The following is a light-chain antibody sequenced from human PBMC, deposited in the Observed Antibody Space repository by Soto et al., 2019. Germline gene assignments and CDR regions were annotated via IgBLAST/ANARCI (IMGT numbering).Light chain of an antibody. V-gene: IGKV1-9*01. Sequence: IQLTQSPSSLSASVGDRVTITCRVSQGISSNLVWYQQKPGKVPKLLLSAASTLQSGVPSRFSGSGSGTDFTLTIASLQPEDFATYYCQQRHSYPITFGQGTRLEIK. CDR1: QGISSN. CDR3: QQRHSYPIT. CDR2: AAS. J-gene: IGKJ5*01.